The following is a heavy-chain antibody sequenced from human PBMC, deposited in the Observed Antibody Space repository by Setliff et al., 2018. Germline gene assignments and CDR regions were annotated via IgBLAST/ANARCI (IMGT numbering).Heavy chain of an antibody. D-gene: IGHD5-12*01. CDR3: ARDQGYRGYGNFDF. J-gene: IGHJ4*02. V-gene: IGHV1-2*02. Sequence: ASVKVSCKASGYTFAGYYIHWVRQAPGHAPEWMGWINPNTGDTKYTQNFQGRVTMTSDTSISTAYMEVSRLTSDDTAVYFCARDQGYRGYGNFDFGGQGALVTVSS. CDR1: GYTFAGYY. CDR2: INPNTGDT.